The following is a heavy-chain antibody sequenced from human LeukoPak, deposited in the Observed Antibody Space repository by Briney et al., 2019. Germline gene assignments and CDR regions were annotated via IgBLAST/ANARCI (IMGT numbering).Heavy chain of an antibody. CDR1: GGSISSGGYS. CDR2: IYHSGST. V-gene: IGHV4-30-2*01. D-gene: IGHD5-24*01. J-gene: IGHJ4*02. Sequence: SETLSLTCAVSGGSISSGGYSWSWIRQPPGKGLEWIGYIYHSGSTYYNPSLKSRVTISVDTSKNQFSLKLSSVTAADTAVYYCARQERWLQAFDYWGQGTLVTVSS. CDR3: ARQERWLQAFDY.